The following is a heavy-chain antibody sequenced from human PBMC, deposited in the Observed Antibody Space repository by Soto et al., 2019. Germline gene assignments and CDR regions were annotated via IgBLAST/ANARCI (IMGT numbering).Heavy chain of an antibody. D-gene: IGHD1-26*01. CDR3: ARDNPPDSGSYGFYYYGMDV. Sequence: SVEVSCKASGGTFSSYAISWVRQAPGQGLEWMGGIIPIFGTANYAQKFQGRVTITADESTSTAYMELSSLRSEDTAVYYCARDNPPDSGSYGFYYYGMDVWGQGTTVTVSS. CDR2: IIPIFGTA. CDR1: GGTFSSYA. V-gene: IGHV1-69*13. J-gene: IGHJ6*02.